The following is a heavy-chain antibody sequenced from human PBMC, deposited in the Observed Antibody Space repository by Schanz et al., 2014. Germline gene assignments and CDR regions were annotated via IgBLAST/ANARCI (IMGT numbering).Heavy chain of an antibody. D-gene: IGHD5-18*01. CDR2: ISPYNGNT. CDR3: TRGGYSYALSAFDI. V-gene: IGHV1-18*01. CDR1: GDTFSSYT. Sequence: QVQLVQSGPEVKKPGSSVKVSCQAFGDTFSSYTISWVRQAPGQGLEWMGRISPYNGNTNYAQKLQGRVTMTADTSTSTAYMDLRSLRSDDTAVYYCTRGGYSYALSAFDIWGQGTMVTVSS. J-gene: IGHJ3*02.